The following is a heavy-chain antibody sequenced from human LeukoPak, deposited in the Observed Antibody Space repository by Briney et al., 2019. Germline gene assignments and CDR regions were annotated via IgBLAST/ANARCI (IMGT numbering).Heavy chain of an antibody. V-gene: IGHV1-2*02. CDR2: INPNSGRT. J-gene: IGHJ4*02. CDR3: ARDTTSGSYYD. Sequence: ASVKVSCKASGYTFTGYYMHWVRQAPGQGLEWMGWINPNSGRTNYAQKFQGRVTMTRDTSISTAYMELSRLRSDDTAVYYCARDTTSGSYYDWGQGTLVTVSS. CDR1: GYTFTGYY. D-gene: IGHD1-26*01.